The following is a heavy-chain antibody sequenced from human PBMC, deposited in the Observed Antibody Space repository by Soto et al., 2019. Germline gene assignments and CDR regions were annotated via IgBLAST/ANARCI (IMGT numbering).Heavy chain of an antibody. J-gene: IGHJ4*02. CDR2: ISYDGSNK. Sequence: QVQLVESGGGVVQPGRSLRLSCAASGFTFSSYGMHWVRQAPGKGLEWVAVISYDGSNKYYADSVKGRFTISRDNSKNTLYLQMNSLRAEDTAVYYCAKDPYDFWSGYSYYFDYWGQGTLVTVSS. CDR3: AKDPYDFWSGYSYYFDY. V-gene: IGHV3-30*18. D-gene: IGHD3-3*01. CDR1: GFTFSSYG.